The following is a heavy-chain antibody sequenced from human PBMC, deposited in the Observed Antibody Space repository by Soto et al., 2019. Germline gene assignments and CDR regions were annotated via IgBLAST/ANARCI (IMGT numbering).Heavy chain of an antibody. CDR1: GFSLSTSGVG. D-gene: IGHD6-13*01. V-gene: IGHV2-5*02. CDR3: AHSYSSSWYPGYFQH. Sequence: QITLKESGPTLVKPTQTLTLTCTFSGFSLSTSGVGVGWIRQPPGKALEWLALIYWDDDKRYSPSLKSRLTITKDTSKFQVVLTMTTMDPVDTATYYCAHSYSSSWYPGYFQHWGQGTLVTVSS. CDR2: IYWDDDK. J-gene: IGHJ1*01.